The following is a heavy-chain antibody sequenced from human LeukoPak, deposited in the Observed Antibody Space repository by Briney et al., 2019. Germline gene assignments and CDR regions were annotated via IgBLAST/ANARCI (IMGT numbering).Heavy chain of an antibody. CDR1: GFTFSSYA. CDR3: AKDGDSSSWYGGPAWYFDL. V-gene: IGHV3-9*01. Sequence: GGSLRLSCAASGFTFSSYAMSWVRQAPGKGLEWVSGISCNSGSIGYADSVKGRFTISRDNAKNSLYLQMNSLRAEDTALYYCAKDGDSSSWYGGPAWYFDLWGRGTLVTVSS. CDR2: ISCNSGSI. D-gene: IGHD6-13*01. J-gene: IGHJ2*01.